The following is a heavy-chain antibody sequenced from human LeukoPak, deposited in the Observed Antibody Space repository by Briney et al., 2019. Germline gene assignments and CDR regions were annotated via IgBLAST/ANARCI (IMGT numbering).Heavy chain of an antibody. V-gene: IGHV1-46*01. D-gene: IGHD3-22*01. CDR1: GYTFTGYD. Sequence: ASVKVSCKASGYTFTGYDINWVRQAPGQGLEWMGIINPSGGSTSYAQKFQGRVTMTRDMSTSTVYMELSSLRSEDTAVYYCARDLGYYYDSSGYYYGIGRYYFDYWGQGTLVTVSS. CDR3: ARDLGYYYDSSGYYYGIGRYYFDY. J-gene: IGHJ4*02. CDR2: INPSGGST.